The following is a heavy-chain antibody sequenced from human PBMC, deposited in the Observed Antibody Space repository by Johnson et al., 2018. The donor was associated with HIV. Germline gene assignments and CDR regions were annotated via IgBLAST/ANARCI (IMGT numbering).Heavy chain of an antibody. Sequence: VQLVESGGGLVQPGGSLRLSCAASGVTVSRNYMSWVRQAPGKGLEWVSVIYSGGSTYYADSVKGRFTISRDNSKNTLYLQMNSLRAEDTAVYYCARDHSRDEAFDIWGQGTMVTVSS. V-gene: IGHV3-66*01. D-gene: IGHD5-24*01. CDR2: IYSGGST. CDR3: ARDHSRDEAFDI. J-gene: IGHJ3*02. CDR1: GVTVSRNY.